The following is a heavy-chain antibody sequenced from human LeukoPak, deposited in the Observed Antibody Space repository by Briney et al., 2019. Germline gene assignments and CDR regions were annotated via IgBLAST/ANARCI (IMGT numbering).Heavy chain of an antibody. CDR2: INHSGST. D-gene: IGHD3-10*01. CDR1: GGSFSGYY. Sequence: SETLSLTCAVYGGSFSGYYWSWIRQPPGKGLEWIGEINHSGSTNYNPSLKSRVTISVDTSKNQFSLKLSSVTAADTAVYYCASYTTEKKHYYGSGSYVPWGQGTLVTVSS. V-gene: IGHV4-34*01. CDR3: ASYTTEKKHYYGSGSYVP. J-gene: IGHJ5*02.